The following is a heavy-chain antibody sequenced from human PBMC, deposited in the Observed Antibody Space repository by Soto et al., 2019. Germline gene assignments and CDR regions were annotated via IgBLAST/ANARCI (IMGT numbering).Heavy chain of an antibody. V-gene: IGHV4-4*02. D-gene: IGHD4-17*01. CDR3: ARRYGGGFDY. Sequence: SSETLSLTCAVSGGSISSSNWWSWVRQPPGQGLEWIGEIYHSGSTNYNPSLKSRVTISVDTSKNQFSLKLSSVTAADTAVYYCARRYGGGFDYWGQGTLVTVS. CDR2: IYHSGST. CDR1: GGSISSSNW. J-gene: IGHJ4*02.